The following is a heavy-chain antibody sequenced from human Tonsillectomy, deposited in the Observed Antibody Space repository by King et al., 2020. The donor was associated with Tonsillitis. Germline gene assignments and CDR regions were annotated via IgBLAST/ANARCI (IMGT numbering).Heavy chain of an antibody. CDR2: ISWNSGSI. Sequence: VQLVESGGGLVQPGRSLRLSCAASGFTFDDYAMHWVRQAPGKGLEWVSGISWNSGSIGYADSVKGRFTISRDNAKNSLYLQMNSLRAEDTALYYCAKDKGYCSGGSCNVFDYWGQGTLVTVSS. CDR1: GFTFDDYA. J-gene: IGHJ4*02. V-gene: IGHV3-9*01. D-gene: IGHD2-15*01. CDR3: AKDKGYCSGGSCNVFDY.